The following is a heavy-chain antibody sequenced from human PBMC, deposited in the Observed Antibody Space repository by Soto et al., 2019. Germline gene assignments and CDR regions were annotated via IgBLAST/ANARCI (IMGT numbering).Heavy chain of an antibody. V-gene: IGHV1-69*02. CDR1: GGTFSSYT. CDR2: IIPILGIA. Sequence: GASVKVSCKASGGTFSSYTISWVQQDPGQGLEWMGRIIPILGIANYAQKFQGRVTITADKSTSTAYMELSSLRSEDTAVYYCARLPEYSGYEDYWGQGTLVTVSS. CDR3: ARLPEYSGYEDY. J-gene: IGHJ4*02. D-gene: IGHD5-12*01.